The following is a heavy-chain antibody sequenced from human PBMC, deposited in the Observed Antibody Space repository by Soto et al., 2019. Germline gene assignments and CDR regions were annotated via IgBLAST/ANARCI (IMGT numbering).Heavy chain of an antibody. CDR3: ARKRGGSVTWDY. D-gene: IGHD3-10*01. CDR1: GFTYNMYW. J-gene: IGHJ4*02. CDR2: IQEDGSEK. V-gene: IGHV3-7*01. Sequence: EVQLVESGGGLVQPGGALRLSCAASGFTYNMYWMSWVRQAPGKGLEWVGNIQEDGSEKYYGDSVKGRFTIYRDNANKSLYLEMNSLRVEDTAVYYCARKRGGSVTWDYWGQGPLVTVSS.